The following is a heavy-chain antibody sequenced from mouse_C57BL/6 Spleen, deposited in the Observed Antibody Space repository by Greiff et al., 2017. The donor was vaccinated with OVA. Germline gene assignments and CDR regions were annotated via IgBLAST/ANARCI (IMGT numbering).Heavy chain of an antibody. D-gene: IGHD1-1*01. CDR1: GYTFTDYY. CDR3: ARSGPYYYGDY. CDR2: INPNNGGT. J-gene: IGHJ2*01. Sequence: VQLQQSGPELVKPGASVKISCKASGYTFTDYYMNWVKQSHGKSLEWIGDINPNNGGTSYNQKFKGKATLTVDKSSSTAYMELRSLTSEDSAVYYGARSGPYYYGDYWGQGTTLTVSS. V-gene: IGHV1-26*01.